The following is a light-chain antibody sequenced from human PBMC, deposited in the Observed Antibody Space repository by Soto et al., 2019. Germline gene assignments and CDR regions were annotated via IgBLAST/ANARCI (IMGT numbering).Light chain of an antibody. Sequence: QSVLTQPPSVSGAPRQRVTISCSGSSSSIGSNAVNWYQQFPGKAPKLLIYYDDLLASGVSARFSGSKSGTSASLAISGLQSEVDAYYNCAAWDDSTKSHVFGTGTQLTV. CDR2: YDD. V-gene: IGLV1-36*01. CDR1: SSSIGSNA. CDR3: AAWDDSTKSHV. J-gene: IGLJ1*01.